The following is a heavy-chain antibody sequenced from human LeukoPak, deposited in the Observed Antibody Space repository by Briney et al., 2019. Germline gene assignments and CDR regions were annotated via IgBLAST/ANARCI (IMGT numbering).Heavy chain of an antibody. V-gene: IGHV3-48*03. CDR3: AISWGHFDY. Sequence: GGSLRLSCAASGFTFSSYEMNWVRQAPGKGLEWVSYISSSGSTIYYADSVKGRFTISRDNAKNSLYPQMNSLRAEDTAVYYCAISWGHFDYWGQGTLVTVSS. CDR1: GFTFSSYE. J-gene: IGHJ4*02. CDR2: ISSSGSTI. D-gene: IGHD3-16*01.